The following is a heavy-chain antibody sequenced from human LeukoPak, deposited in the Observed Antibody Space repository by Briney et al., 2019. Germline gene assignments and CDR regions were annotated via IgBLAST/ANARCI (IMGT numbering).Heavy chain of an antibody. CDR3: ARTLYYYDSSGYYNKGDDAFDI. V-gene: IGHV2-70*04. J-gene: IGHJ3*02. CDR2: INWNDDK. Sequence: SGPALVKPTQTLTLTCTFSGFSLSTSGMRVSWIRQPPGKALEWLARINWNDDKFYSTSLKTKLTISKDTAKNQVVLTMTNMDPVDTATYYCARTLYYYDSSGYYNKGDDAFDIWGQGTMVTVSS. D-gene: IGHD3-22*01. CDR1: GFSLSTSGMR.